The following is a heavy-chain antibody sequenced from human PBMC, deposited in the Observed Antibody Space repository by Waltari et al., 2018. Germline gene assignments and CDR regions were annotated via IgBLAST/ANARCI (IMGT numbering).Heavy chain of an antibody. D-gene: IGHD1-26*01. CDR2: ISITSTSI. Sequence: EVQLVESGGGLVKPGGSLRLSCAASCLTFRTYTTTWVRQAPGKGLEWVSSISITSTSIYYGDSVKGRFTISRDNAKNSLYLQMTSLRAEDTAVYYCARASKLVGTTYDAFDIWGQGTMVTVSS. CDR1: CLTFRTYT. J-gene: IGHJ3*02. CDR3: ARASKLVGTTYDAFDI. V-gene: IGHV3-21*01.